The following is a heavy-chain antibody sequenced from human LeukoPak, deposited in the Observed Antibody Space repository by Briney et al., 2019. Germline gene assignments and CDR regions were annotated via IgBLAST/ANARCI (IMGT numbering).Heavy chain of an antibody. CDR3: ARDWLNGDTTSYYYYGMDV. D-gene: IGHD2-21*02. Sequence: GASVKVSCKASGYTFTNYGISWVRQAPRQGLEWMGRIIPILGIANYAQKFQGRVTITADKSTSTAYMELSSLRSEDTAVYYCARDWLNGDTTSYYYYGMDVWGQGTTVTVSS. J-gene: IGHJ6*02. V-gene: IGHV1-69*04. CDR1: GYTFTNYG. CDR2: IIPILGIA.